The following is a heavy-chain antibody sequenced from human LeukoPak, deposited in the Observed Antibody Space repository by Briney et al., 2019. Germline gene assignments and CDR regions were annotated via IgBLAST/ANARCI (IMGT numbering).Heavy chain of an antibody. D-gene: IGHD3-10*01. CDR1: GGSISSGGYS. V-gene: IGHV4-30-2*03. Sequence: PSETLSLTCAVSGGSISSGGYSWSWIRQPPGKGLEWIGNIYYSGNTISNPSLKSRVTLSVDRSKNQFSLKVTSATAADTAVYYCARRHTGSGRMDVWGQGTTVTVS. J-gene: IGHJ6*02. CDR3: ARRHTGSGRMDV. CDR2: IYYSGNT.